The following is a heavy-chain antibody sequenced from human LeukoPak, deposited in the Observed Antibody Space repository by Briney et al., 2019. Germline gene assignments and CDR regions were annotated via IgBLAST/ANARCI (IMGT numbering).Heavy chain of an antibody. D-gene: IGHD4-23*01. CDR2: IYYSGST. Sequence: SQTLSLTCTVSGGSISSGDHYWGWIRQPPGKGLEWIGSIYYSGSTYYNPSLKSRVTISVDTSKNQFSLKLSSVTAADTAVYYCARARQSRVGNSRNANDYWGQGTLVTVSS. CDR1: GGSISSGDHY. V-gene: IGHV4-39*07. J-gene: IGHJ4*02. CDR3: ARARQSRVGNSRNANDY.